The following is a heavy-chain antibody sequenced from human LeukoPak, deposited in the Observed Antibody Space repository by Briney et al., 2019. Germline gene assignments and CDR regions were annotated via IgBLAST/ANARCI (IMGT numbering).Heavy chain of an antibody. CDR3: ARIVSGWNWFDP. J-gene: IGHJ5*02. Sequence: SVKVSCKASGGTFISYAISWVRQAPGQGLEWMGGIIPIFGTANYAQKFQGRVTITADESTSTAYMELSSLRSEDTAVYYCARIVSGWNWFDPWGQGTLVTVSS. D-gene: IGHD6-19*01. CDR1: GGTFISYA. V-gene: IGHV1-69*13. CDR2: IIPIFGTA.